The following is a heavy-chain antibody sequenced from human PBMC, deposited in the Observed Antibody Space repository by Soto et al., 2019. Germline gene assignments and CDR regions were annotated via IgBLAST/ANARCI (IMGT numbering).Heavy chain of an antibody. Sequence: SAALYLTCAVYGGSFHGDYWSWIRQPRGQGLEWIGYIRNSGSINYNPSLKSRLTISLDTSKNQISLKLRSVTAAETAVYYCAALLQGSSGWERWFDPWGQGTLVTVSS. CDR3: AALLQGSSGWERWFDP. D-gene: IGHD6-19*01. CDR2: IRNSGSI. CDR1: GGSFHGDY. V-gene: IGHV4-59*01. J-gene: IGHJ5*02.